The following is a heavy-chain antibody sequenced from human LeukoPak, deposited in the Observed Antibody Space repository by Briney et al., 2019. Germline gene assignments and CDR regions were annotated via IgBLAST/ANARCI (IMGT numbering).Heavy chain of an antibody. Sequence: ASVKFSCKASGGTFSSYAISWVRQAPGQGLEWMGGIIPIFGTANYAQKFQGRVTITADESTSTAYMELSSLRSEDTAVYYCARCREYSSSWYYFDYWGQGTLVTVSS. J-gene: IGHJ4*02. D-gene: IGHD6-13*01. V-gene: IGHV1-69*13. CDR1: GGTFSSYA. CDR2: IIPIFGTA. CDR3: ARCREYSSSWYYFDY.